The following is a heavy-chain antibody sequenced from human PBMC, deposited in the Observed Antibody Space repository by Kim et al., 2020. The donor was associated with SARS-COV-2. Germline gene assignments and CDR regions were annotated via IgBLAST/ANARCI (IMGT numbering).Heavy chain of an antibody. CDR3: ASFSTSAAASSGY. J-gene: IGHJ4*02. D-gene: IGHD6-13*01. Sequence: YADSVKGRFTISRDNAKNSLLLQMNSLRAEDTAMYYCASFSTSAAASSGYWGQGTLVTVSS. V-gene: IGHV3-21*01.